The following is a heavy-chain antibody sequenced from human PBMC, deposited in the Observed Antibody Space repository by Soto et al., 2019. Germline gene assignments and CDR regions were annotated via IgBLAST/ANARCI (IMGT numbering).Heavy chain of an antibody. CDR3: ATLYMFRGVRTCDY. CDR2: IYYTGST. Sequence: QVQLQESGPGLVKPSQTLSLTCTVSGGSISSGGYYWSWIRQHPGKGLEWIGYIYYTGSTYYNPSLTSQVTISVDTSKNQFSLKLSSVTAAATAVYYCATLYMFRGVRTCDYWGQGTLVTVSS. CDR1: GGSISSGGYY. J-gene: IGHJ4*02. V-gene: IGHV4-31*01. D-gene: IGHD3-10*01.